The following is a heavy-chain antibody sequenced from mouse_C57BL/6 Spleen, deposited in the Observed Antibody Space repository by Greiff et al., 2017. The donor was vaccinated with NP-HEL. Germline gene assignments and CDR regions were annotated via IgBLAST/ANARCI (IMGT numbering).Heavy chain of an antibody. CDR2: IDPSDSYT. V-gene: IGHV1-50*01. CDR3: ARWMTAQAPFDG. CDR1: GYTFTSYW. D-gene: IGHD3-2*02. Sequence: VQLQQPGAELVKPGASVKLSCKASGYTFTSYWMQWVKQRPGQGLEWIGEIDPSDSYTNYNQKFKGKATLTVDTSSSTAYMQLSSLTSEDSAVYYCARWMTAQAPFDGWGQGTTLTVAS. J-gene: IGHJ2*01.